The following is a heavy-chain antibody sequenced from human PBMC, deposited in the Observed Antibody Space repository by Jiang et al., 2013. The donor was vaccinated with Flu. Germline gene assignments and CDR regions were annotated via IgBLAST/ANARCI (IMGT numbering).Heavy chain of an antibody. CDR1: GFTFSSYG. D-gene: IGHD4-17*01. Sequence: GFTFSSYGMHWVRQAPGKGLEWVAVISYDGSNKYYADSVKGRFTISRDNSKNTLYLQMNSLRAEDMAVYYYAKGDYGDFPYPIDYWGQGTLVTVSS. V-gene: IGHV3-30*18. CDR2: ISYDGSNK. J-gene: IGHJ4*02. CDR3: AKGDYGDFPYPIDY.